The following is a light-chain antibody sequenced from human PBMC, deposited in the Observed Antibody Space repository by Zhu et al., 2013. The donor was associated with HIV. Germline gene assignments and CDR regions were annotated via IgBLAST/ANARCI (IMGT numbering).Light chain of an antibody. CDR1: QSVSSSY. CDR3: QLYGSSPGT. V-gene: IGKV3-20*01. Sequence: EIVLTQSPGTLSLSPGERATLSCRASQSVSSSYLAWYQQRPGQAPRLLIYGASSRATGIPDRFSGSGSGTDFTLTISRLEPEDVAVYYCQLYGSSPGTFGQGTKVEIK. CDR2: GAS. J-gene: IGKJ1*01.